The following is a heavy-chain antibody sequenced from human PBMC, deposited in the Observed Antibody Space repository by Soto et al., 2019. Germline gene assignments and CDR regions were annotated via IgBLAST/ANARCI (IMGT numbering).Heavy chain of an antibody. D-gene: IGHD2-21*02. CDR3: ARLGADSSAYYYGLDV. CDR2: IFSNNER. CDR1: GFSLTTGRSG. V-gene: IGHV2-26*03. Sequence: QVTLKESGPVLVKATETLTLTCSISGFSLTTGRSGVSWIRQPPGKALEWLAHIFSNNERSYSTSLQNRLSISADTSKRQVVLTMTNVGPVDAGTYFCARLGADSSAYYYGLDVWGQGASVTVS. J-gene: IGHJ6*02.